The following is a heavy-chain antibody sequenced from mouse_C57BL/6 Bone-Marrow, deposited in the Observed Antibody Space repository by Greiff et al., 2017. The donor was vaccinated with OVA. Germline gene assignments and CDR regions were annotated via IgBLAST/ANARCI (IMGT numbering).Heavy chain of an antibody. Sequence: QVQLQQPGAELVKPGASVKLSCKASGYTFTSYWMQWVKQRPGQGLEWIGEIDPSDSYTNYNQKFKGKATLTVDTSSSTAYMQLSSLTSEDSAVYYCAPWATRFAYWGQGTLVTVSA. CDR2: IDPSDSYT. D-gene: IGHD3-1*01. CDR1: GYTFTSYW. J-gene: IGHJ3*01. V-gene: IGHV1-50*01. CDR3: APWATRFAY.